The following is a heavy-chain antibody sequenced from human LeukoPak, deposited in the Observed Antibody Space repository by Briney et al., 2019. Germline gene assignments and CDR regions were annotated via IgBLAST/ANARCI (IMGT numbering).Heavy chain of an antibody. Sequence: GGSLRLSCAASGFTFSDYYMSWIRQAPGKGLEWVSYISSSGSSIYYADSVKGRFTISRDNAKNSLYLQMNSLRAEDTAVYYCARDSSSWYRDWFDPWGQGTLVTVSS. CDR2: ISSSGSSI. V-gene: IGHV3-11*04. CDR3: ARDSSSWYRDWFDP. J-gene: IGHJ5*02. D-gene: IGHD6-13*01. CDR1: GFTFSDYY.